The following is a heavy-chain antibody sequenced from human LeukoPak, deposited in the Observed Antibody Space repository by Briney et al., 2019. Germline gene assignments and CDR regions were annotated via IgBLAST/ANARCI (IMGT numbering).Heavy chain of an antibody. CDR1: GGSISPISSSTYY. CDR2: LFYGENT. Sequence: SEALSLTCTVSGGSISPISSSTYYWGWIRQAPGRGLEWIGSLFYGENTHYNPFLKSRATLSVDASNNQFSLKLTSVTAADAAVYFCARHLPTAAADTRGYFDYWGQGTVVTVSS. V-gene: IGHV4-39*01. CDR3: ARHLPTAAADTRGYFDY. J-gene: IGHJ4*02. D-gene: IGHD6-25*01.